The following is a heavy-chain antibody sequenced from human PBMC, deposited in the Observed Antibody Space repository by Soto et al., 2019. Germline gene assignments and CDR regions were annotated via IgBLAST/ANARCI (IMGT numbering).Heavy chain of an antibody. J-gene: IGHJ4*02. CDR2: IRSKANNYAT. CDR3: TKQIYGGIS. Sequence: EVQLVESGGGLVQPGGSLKLSCATSGFTFSASAMHWVRQVSGKGLEWIARIRSKANNYATTYAASVKGRFTISRDDSENTVYLQMNSLKTEDTAIYYCTKQIYGGISWGQGTLVTVSS. D-gene: IGHD2-15*01. CDR1: GFTFSASA. V-gene: IGHV3-73*02.